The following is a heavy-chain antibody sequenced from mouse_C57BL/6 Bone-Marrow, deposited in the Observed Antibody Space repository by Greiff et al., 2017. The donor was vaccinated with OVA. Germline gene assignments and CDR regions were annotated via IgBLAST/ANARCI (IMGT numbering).Heavy chain of an antibody. D-gene: IGHD4-1*01. V-gene: IGHV5-17*01. CDR2: ISSGSSTI. CDR3: AKTGFDY. Sequence: EVKLVESGGGLVKPGGSLKLSCAASGFTFSDYGMHWVRQASEKGLEWVAYISSGSSTIYYADTVKGRFTISRDNAKNTLFLQMTSLRSEDTAMYYCAKTGFDYWGQGTTLTVSS. CDR1: GFTFSDYG. J-gene: IGHJ2*01.